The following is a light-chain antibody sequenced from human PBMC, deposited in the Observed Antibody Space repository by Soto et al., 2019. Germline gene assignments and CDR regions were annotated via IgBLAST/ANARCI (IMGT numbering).Light chain of an antibody. CDR3: QQYGSSPPYT. CDR2: DAS. CDR1: QSVSSSY. J-gene: IGKJ2*01. Sequence: EIVLTQSPGTLSLSPGERATLSCRASQSVSSSYLARYQQKPGQAPRLLIYDASIRATGVPDRFSGSGSGTDFTPTISRLEPKDFAVCYCQQYGSSPPYTFGQGTKLEIK. V-gene: IGKV3-20*01.